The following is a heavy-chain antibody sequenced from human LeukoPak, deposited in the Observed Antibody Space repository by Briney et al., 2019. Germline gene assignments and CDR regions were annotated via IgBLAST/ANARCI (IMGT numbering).Heavy chain of an antibody. Sequence: SGGSLRLSCAAAGFTFSSHSINWVRQAPGKGLEWIATMTVTNKIYYADSVKGRFTISRDNAENSVYLQMNSLRDEDTAVYSCARAQTLFWEFDGFDIWGRGTKVTVSS. D-gene: IGHD3-3*01. J-gene: IGHJ3*02. CDR1: GFTFSSHS. CDR2: MTVTNKI. V-gene: IGHV3-69-1*01. CDR3: ARAQTLFWEFDGFDI.